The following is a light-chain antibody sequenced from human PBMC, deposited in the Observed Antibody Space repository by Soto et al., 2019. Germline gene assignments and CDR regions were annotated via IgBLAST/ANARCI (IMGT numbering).Light chain of an antibody. J-gene: IGLJ1*01. V-gene: IGLV2-14*01. CDR2: EVS. CDR3: CSYTDSRTHI. Sequence: QSVLTQPASVSGSPGQSITSSFTGTSSDVGGYNYVSWYQQHPGKAPKLIIFEVSYRPSGISNRFSASKSGDTASLTISGLQADDEADYYCCSYTDSRTHIFGSGTKVTVL. CDR1: SSDVGGYNY.